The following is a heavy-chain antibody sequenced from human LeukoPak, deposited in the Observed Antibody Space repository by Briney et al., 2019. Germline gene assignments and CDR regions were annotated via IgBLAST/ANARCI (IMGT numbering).Heavy chain of an antibody. V-gene: IGHV1-46*01. CDR2: INPSGGST. J-gene: IGHJ3*02. Sequence: ASVKVSCKASGYTFTSYGISWVRQAPGQGLEWMGIINPSGGSTSYAQKFQGRVTMTRDMSTSTVYMELSSLRSEDTAVYYCARERYSGYEFAFDIWGQGTMVTVSS. CDR1: GYTFTSYG. CDR3: ARERYSGYEFAFDI. D-gene: IGHD5-12*01.